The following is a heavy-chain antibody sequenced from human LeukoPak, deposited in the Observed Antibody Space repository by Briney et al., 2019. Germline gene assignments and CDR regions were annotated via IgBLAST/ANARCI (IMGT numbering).Heavy chain of an antibody. V-gene: IGHV4-59*01. D-gene: IGHD6-13*01. Sequence: SETLSLTCTVSGASISSYSWSWIRQPPGKGLEWIGYIYYSGSTDYNPSLNSRVTISVDTSKNQFSLKLSSVTAADTAVYYCARDRVAAAGMDVWGQGTTVTVSS. CDR1: GASISSYS. J-gene: IGHJ6*02. CDR2: IYYSGST. CDR3: ARDRVAAAGMDV.